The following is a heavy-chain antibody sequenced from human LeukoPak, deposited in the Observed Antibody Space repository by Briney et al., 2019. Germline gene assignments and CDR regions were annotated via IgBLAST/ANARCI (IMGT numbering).Heavy chain of an antibody. V-gene: IGHV4-4*07. Sequence: PPGTLSLTCTVSGDSISGYYWSWIRQPAGKGLEWIGRIYSSGSTNYNPSLKSRVTMSVDTSKNQFSLKLSSVTAADTAVYYCARHKYSSSWSFDYWGQGTLVTVSS. J-gene: IGHJ4*02. CDR2: IYSSGST. D-gene: IGHD6-13*01. CDR1: GDSISGYY. CDR3: ARHKYSSSWSFDY.